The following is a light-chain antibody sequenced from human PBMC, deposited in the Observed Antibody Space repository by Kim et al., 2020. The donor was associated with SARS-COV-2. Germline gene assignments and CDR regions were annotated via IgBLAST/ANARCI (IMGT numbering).Light chain of an antibody. V-gene: IGKV3-20*01. Sequence: EIVLTQSPGTLSLSPGERATLSCRASQFISGTDLAWYQRKPGQAPRLLIYGASSRATGIPDRFSGSGSGTDFTLTISRLEPEDFAVYFCQQYGSSQWTFGQGTKVDIK. CDR1: QFISGTD. J-gene: IGKJ1*01. CDR3: QQYGSSQWT. CDR2: GAS.